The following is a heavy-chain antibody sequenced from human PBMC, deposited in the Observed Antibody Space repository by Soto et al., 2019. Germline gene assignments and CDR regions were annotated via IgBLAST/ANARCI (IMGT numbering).Heavy chain of an antibody. Sequence: PGGSLRLSCAASGFTFSNAWMSWVRQAPGKGLEWVGRIKSKTDGGTTDYAAPVKGRFTISRDDSKNTLYLQMNSLKTEDTAVYYCTTGPSTVTGEYYFDYWGQGTLVTVSS. J-gene: IGHJ4*02. V-gene: IGHV3-15*01. CDR1: GFTFSNAW. CDR3: TTGPSTVTGEYYFDY. CDR2: IKSKTDGGTT. D-gene: IGHD4-17*01.